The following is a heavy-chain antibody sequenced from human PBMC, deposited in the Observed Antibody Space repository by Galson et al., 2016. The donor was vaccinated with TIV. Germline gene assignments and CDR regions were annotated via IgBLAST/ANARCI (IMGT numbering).Heavy chain of an antibody. CDR2: ISVSGLST. J-gene: IGHJ5*02. CDR3: AKDWAKGVVHRQGFFDP. D-gene: IGHD2-15*01. CDR1: GFTFTSHA. V-gene: IGHV3-23*01. Sequence: SLRLSCAASGFTFTSHAMSWVRQAPGMGLEWVAFISVSGLSTYYADSVKGRFTVSRDNSKNTLYLQMNNLRAEDTAVYFCAKDWAKGVVHRQGFFDPWGQGTLVTVSS.